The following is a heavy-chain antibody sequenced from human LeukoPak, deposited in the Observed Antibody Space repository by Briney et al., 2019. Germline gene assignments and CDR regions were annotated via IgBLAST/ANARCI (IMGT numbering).Heavy chain of an antibody. Sequence: SVKVSCKASGGTFSSYAISWVRQALGQGLEWMGGIIPIFGTANYAQKFQGRVTITTDESTSTAYMELSSLRSEDTAVYYCARVIPRTTVVTADFPYYYSMDVWGKGTTVTVSS. CDR2: IIPIFGTA. D-gene: IGHD4-23*01. CDR1: GGTFSSYA. CDR3: ARVIPRTTVVTADFPYYYSMDV. V-gene: IGHV1-69*05. J-gene: IGHJ6*03.